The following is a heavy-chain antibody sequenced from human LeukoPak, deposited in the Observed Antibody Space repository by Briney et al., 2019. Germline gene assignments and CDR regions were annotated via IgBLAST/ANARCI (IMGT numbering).Heavy chain of an antibody. Sequence: SETLSLTCTVSGGSINSFYWSWIRQPAGKGLEWTGRVSTTGRTFSKPSLSSRVTMSVDASNNQFSLRLASVTAADTAVYYCARDIAVPYYNYYYMDIWGKGTAVTVSS. V-gene: IGHV4-4*07. CDR1: GGSINSFY. CDR2: VSTTGRT. J-gene: IGHJ6*03. D-gene: IGHD6-19*01. CDR3: ARDIAVPYYNYYYMDI.